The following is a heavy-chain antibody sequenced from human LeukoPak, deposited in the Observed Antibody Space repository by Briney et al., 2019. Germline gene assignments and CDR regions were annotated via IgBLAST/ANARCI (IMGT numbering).Heavy chain of an antibody. V-gene: IGHV3-23*01. CDR1: GFTFSSYA. Sequence: GGSLRPSCAASGFTFSSYAMSWVRQAPGKGLEWVSAISGSGGSTYYADSVKGRFTISRDNSKNTLYLQMNSLRAEDTAVYYCASYLGYSSSWYLDWGQGTLVTVSS. D-gene: IGHD6-13*01. J-gene: IGHJ4*02. CDR2: ISGSGGST. CDR3: ASYLGYSSSWYLD.